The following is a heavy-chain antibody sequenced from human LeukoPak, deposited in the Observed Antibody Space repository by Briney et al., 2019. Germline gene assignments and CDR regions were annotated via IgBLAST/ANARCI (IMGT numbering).Heavy chain of an antibody. D-gene: IGHD2-15*01. CDR1: GFTFIGYS. CDR3: AKSGLNRFDY. CDR2: ISGTVGNT. Sequence: GGSLRLSCAASGFTFIGYSMNWVRQAPGKGLEWVPTISGTVGNTHYADSVKGRFTISRDNSKNTLYLQMNSLRAGDTAVYYCAKSGLNRFDYWGQGTLVTVSS. J-gene: IGHJ4*02. V-gene: IGHV3-23*01.